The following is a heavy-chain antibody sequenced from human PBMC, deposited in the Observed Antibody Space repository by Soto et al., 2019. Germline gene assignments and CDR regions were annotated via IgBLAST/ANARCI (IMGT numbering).Heavy chain of an antibody. V-gene: IGHV1-18*04. CDR3: ARDMTTAPPPNGFDP. Sequence: QVQLVQSGAEVKKPGASVKVSCKASGYTFTSYGISWVRQAPGQGLEWMGLISAYNGNTNYAQKLQGRVTMNTDTSKSAAYMELRSLRSDDTDVYYWARDMTTAPPPNGFDPWGQGTLVTVSS. D-gene: IGHD4-4*01. J-gene: IGHJ5*02. CDR1: GYTFTSYG. CDR2: ISAYNGNT.